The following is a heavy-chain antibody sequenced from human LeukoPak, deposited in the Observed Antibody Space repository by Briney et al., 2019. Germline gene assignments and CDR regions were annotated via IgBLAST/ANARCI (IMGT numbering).Heavy chain of an antibody. CDR3: AREVLDY. Sequence: GGSLRLSCAASGFTFSSYAMHWVRQAPGKGLEWVAVISYDGSNKYYADFVKGRFTISRDNSKNTLYLQMNSLRAEDTAVYYCAREVLDYWGQGTLVTVSS. J-gene: IGHJ4*02. CDR1: GFTFSSYA. V-gene: IGHV3-30-3*01. D-gene: IGHD3-10*01. CDR2: ISYDGSNK.